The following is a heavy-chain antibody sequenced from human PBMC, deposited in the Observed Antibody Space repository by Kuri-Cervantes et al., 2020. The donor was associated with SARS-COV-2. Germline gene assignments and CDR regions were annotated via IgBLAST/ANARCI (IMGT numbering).Heavy chain of an antibody. CDR2: IRYDGSNK. D-gene: IGHD3-10*01. J-gene: IGHJ3*02. Sequence: GESLKISCAASGFTVSSNYMSWVRQAPGKGLEWVAFIRYDGSNKYYADSVKGRFTISRHNSKNTLYLQMNSLRAEDTAVYYCARQGFGGTGRHDAFDIWGQGTMVTVSS. V-gene: IGHV3-30*02. CDR3: ARQGFGGTGRHDAFDI. CDR1: GFTVSSNY.